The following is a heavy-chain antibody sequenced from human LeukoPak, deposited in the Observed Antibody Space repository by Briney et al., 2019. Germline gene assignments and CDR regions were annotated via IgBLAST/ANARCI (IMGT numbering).Heavy chain of an antibody. D-gene: IGHD2-2*02. V-gene: IGHV3-53*01. CDR1: GFTVSSNY. CDR3: VRIGYCSRTSCHTGYYYGMDV. J-gene: IGHJ6*02. Sequence: GGSLRLSCAASGFTVSSNYMSWVRQVPGKGLEWVSVIYSGGSTYYTDSVKGRFTISRNNSKNTLYLQMSSLRVEDTAVYYCVRIGYCSRTSCHTGYYYGMDVWGQGTTVTVSS. CDR2: IYSGGST.